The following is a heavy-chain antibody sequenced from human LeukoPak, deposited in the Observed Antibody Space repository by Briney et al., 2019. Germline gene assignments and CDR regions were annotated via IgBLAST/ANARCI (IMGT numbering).Heavy chain of an antibody. J-gene: IGHJ6*02. Sequence: GASVNVSCTASGYTFTSYGISWVRQAPGQGLEWMGWISAYNGYTNYAQKLQGRVTMTTDTSTSTAYMELRSLGSDDTAVYYCARDSHGMDVWGQGTTVTVSS. CDR3: ARDSHGMDV. CDR2: ISAYNGYT. CDR1: GYTFTSYG. V-gene: IGHV1-18*01.